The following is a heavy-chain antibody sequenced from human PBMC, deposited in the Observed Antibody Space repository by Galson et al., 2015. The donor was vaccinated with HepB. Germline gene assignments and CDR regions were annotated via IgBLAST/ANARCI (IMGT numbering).Heavy chain of an antibody. J-gene: IGHJ4*02. CDR3: TRIALSGSYWYFDY. CDR2: ISTTSDNK. CDR1: GFTFSSYT. V-gene: IGHV3-48*01. D-gene: IGHD1-26*01. Sequence: SLRLSCAASGFTFSSYTMNWVRQAPGKGLEWISCISTTSDNKFSADSVKGRVIISRDNAKNLLYLQMNSLRAEDTAVYYCTRIALSGSYWYFDYWGQGSLVTVSS.